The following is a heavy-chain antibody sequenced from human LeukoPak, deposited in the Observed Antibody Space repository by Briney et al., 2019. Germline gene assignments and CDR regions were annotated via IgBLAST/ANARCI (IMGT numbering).Heavy chain of an antibody. D-gene: IGHD3-3*01. CDR3: ARLTYYDFWSGYNYAFDI. J-gene: IGHJ3*02. CDR1: GYTFTGYY. Sequence: ASVTVSCKASGYTFTGYYMHWVRQAPGQGLEWMGWINPSSGGTNYAQKFQGRVTMTRDTSISTAYMELSRLRSDDTAVYYCARLTYYDFWSGYNYAFDIWGQGTMVTVSS. V-gene: IGHV1-2*02. CDR2: INPSSGGT.